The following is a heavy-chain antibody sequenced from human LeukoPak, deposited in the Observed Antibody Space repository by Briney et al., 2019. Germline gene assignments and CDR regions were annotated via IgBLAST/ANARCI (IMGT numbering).Heavy chain of an antibody. Sequence: GGSLRLSCAASGFTFSSYEMNWVRQAPGKGLEWVSYISSSGSTIYYADSVKGRFTISRDNAKNSLYLQMNSLRAEDTAVYYCARDPDFWSGYYTVYYFDYWGQGTLVTVSS. V-gene: IGHV3-48*03. J-gene: IGHJ4*02. CDR2: ISSSGSTI. D-gene: IGHD3-3*01. CDR1: GFTFSSYE. CDR3: ARDPDFWSGYYTVYYFDY.